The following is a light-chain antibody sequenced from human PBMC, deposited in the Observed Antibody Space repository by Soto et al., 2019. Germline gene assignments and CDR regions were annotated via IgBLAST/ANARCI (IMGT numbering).Light chain of an antibody. J-gene: IGKJ1*01. V-gene: IGKV3-11*01. CDR3: QQLYRWPSP. CDR1: QSVTNF. Sequence: EIVLTQSPGTLSLSPGERATLSCRASQSVTNFLAWYQQKPGQSPSLLIYNASHSATGIPARFSGSGSGTDFTLTISILEPEDVAVEYCQQLYRWPSPFGQGTKVEIK. CDR2: NAS.